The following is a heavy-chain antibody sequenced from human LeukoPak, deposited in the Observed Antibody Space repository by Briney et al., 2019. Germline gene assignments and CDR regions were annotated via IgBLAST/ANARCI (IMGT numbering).Heavy chain of an antibody. CDR2: ICSTSTHL. D-gene: IGHD6-25*01. Sequence: GGSLRLSCAASGFTFSTYTMNWVRQAPGKGLEWVSSICSTSTHLDYADSVKGRFTISRDNTENSLFLQMNSLTAEDTAVYYCARKWGDSSGYSQHWGQGTLVTVSS. CDR1: GFTFSTYT. V-gene: IGHV3-21*01. CDR3: ARKWGDSSGYSQH. J-gene: IGHJ1*01.